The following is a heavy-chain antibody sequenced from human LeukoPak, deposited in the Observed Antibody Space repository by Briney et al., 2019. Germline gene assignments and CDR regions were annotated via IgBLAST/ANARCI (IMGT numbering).Heavy chain of an antibody. J-gene: IGHJ3*02. Sequence: ASVKVSCKASGYTFTSYAMHWVRQAPGQRLEWMGWVNAGNGNTKYSQKFQGRVTMTTETSTSTVYMELRSLISDDTAVYYCARDPMVRGVMSAFDIWGQGTMVTVSS. CDR2: VNAGNGNT. CDR3: ARDPMVRGVMSAFDI. V-gene: IGHV1-3*01. CDR1: GYTFTSYA. D-gene: IGHD3-10*01.